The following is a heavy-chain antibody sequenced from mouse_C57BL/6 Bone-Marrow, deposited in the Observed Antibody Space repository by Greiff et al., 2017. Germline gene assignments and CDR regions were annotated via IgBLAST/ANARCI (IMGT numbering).Heavy chain of an antibody. Sequence: VQLQQPGAELVKPGASVKLSCKASGYTFTSYWMHWVKQRPGRGLEWIGRIDPNSGGTKYNEKFKSKATLPVDKTSSTAYMQLSSLTSEDSAVYYCARGSNFNYYAMDYWGQGTSVTVSS. CDR2: IDPNSGGT. D-gene: IGHD2-5*01. CDR1: GYTFTSYW. CDR3: ARGSNFNYYAMDY. V-gene: IGHV1-72*01. J-gene: IGHJ4*01.